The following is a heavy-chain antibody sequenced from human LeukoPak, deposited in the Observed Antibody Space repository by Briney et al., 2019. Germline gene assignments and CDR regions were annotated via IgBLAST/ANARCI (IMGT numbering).Heavy chain of an antibody. CDR3: ARDRSPEY. CDR1: GFTFSSYW. V-gene: IGHV3-7*01. D-gene: IGHD6-13*01. J-gene: IGHJ4*02. Sequence: PGGSLRLSCVVSGFTFSSYWMTWVRQAPGKGLEWVANIKQDGSEKNYVDSVKGRFTISRDNAKNSLYLQMNSLRAEDTAVYYCARDRSPEYWGQGTLVTVFS. CDR2: IKQDGSEK.